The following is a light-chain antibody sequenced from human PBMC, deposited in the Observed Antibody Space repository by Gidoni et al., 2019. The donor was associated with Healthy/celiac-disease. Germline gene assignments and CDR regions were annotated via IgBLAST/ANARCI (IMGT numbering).Light chain of an antibody. Sequence: DIQMTQSPSSLSASVGDRVTITCRASQSISSYLNWYQQKPGKAPKLLIYAASSWQSGVPSRFSGSGSGTDFTLTISSLQPEDFATYYCQQSYSTPQTFGGXTKVEIK. V-gene: IGKV1-39*01. CDR3: QQSYSTPQT. CDR1: QSISSY. CDR2: AAS. J-gene: IGKJ4*01.